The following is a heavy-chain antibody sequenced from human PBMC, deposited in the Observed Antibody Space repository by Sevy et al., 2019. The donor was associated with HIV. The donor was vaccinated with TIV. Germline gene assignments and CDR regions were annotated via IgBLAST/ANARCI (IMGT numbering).Heavy chain of an antibody. CDR3: AREGYYYDSSGSSDY. V-gene: IGHV3-7*03. D-gene: IGHD3-22*01. CDR2: IKQDGSEK. Sequence: GGSLRLSCVASGFTFSRYWMSWVRQAPGKGLEWVANIKQDGSEKYYEDSVKGRFTISRDNAKNSLYLQMNSLRAEDTAVYYCAREGYYYDSSGSSDYWGQGTLVTVSS. J-gene: IGHJ4*02. CDR1: GFTFSRYW.